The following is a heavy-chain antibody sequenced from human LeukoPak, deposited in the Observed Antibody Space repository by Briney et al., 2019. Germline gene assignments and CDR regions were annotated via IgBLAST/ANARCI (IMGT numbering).Heavy chain of an antibody. CDR3: ASDCSGGSCYGKYYYYYYMDV. D-gene: IGHD2-15*01. Sequence: AASVKVSCKASGGTFSSYTISWVPQAPGQGLEWIGRIIPILGVANYAQKFQGRVTITADKSTSTAYMELSSLRSEDTAVYCCASDCSGGSCYGKYYYYYYMDVWGKGTTVTVSS. CDR1: GGTFSSYT. J-gene: IGHJ6*03. CDR2: IIPILGVA. V-gene: IGHV1-69*02.